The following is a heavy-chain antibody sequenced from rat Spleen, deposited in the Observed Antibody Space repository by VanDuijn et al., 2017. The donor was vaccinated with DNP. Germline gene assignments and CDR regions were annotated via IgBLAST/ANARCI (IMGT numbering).Heavy chain of an antibody. CDR1: GFSITSHY. Sequence: EVQLQESGPGLVKPSQSLSLTCSVTGFSITSHYWGWIRKFPGNKMVYIGHISYSGRTTYNPSLKSRISITRDTSKNQFFLQLNSVSPEDTATYYCARWPGYNPPYAMDAWGQGTSVTVSS. D-gene: IGHD1-4*01. J-gene: IGHJ4*01. CDR2: ISYSGRT. CDR3: ARWPGYNPPYAMDA. V-gene: IGHV3-1*01.